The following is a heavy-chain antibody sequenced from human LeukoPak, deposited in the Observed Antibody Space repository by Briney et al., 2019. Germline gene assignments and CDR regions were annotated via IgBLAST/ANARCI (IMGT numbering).Heavy chain of an antibody. J-gene: IGHJ4*02. D-gene: IGHD3-10*01. CDR3: AKVPSRGIPYYFDY. Sequence: GGSLRLSCAASGFTFSSYAMTWVRQAPGKGLEWVSAINDSGGSTYYADSVKGRFTISRDNSKNTLYLQMSSLRAEDTAVYYCAKVPSRGIPYYFDYWGRGTLVTVSS. CDR1: GFTFSSYA. V-gene: IGHV3-23*01. CDR2: INDSGGST.